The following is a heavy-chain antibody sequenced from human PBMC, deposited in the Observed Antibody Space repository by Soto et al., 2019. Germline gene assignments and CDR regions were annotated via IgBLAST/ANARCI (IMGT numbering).Heavy chain of an antibody. CDR3: AKRGGNYLDY. J-gene: IGHJ4*02. CDR2: ISGSGGST. V-gene: IGHV3-23*01. D-gene: IGHD3-10*01. Sequence: GGWLRLSCAACGFTFSSYAMSWVRQAPGKGLEWVSAISGSGGSTYYADSVKGRFTISRDNSKNTLYLQMNSLRTDDTAVYSCAKRGGNYLDYWSQGTVVTASS. CDR1: GFTFSSYA.